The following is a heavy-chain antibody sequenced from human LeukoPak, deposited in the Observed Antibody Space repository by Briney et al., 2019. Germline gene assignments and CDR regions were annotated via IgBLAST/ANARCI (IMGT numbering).Heavy chain of an antibody. CDR3: ARTPSRYCSSTSCRGYYGMDV. CDR1: GYTFTSYD. J-gene: IGHJ6*02. D-gene: IGHD2-2*01. V-gene: IGHV1-8*01. Sequence: ASAKVSCKASGYTFTSYDINWVRQATGQGLEWMGWMNPNSGNTGYAQKFQGRVTMTRNTSISTAYMELSSLRSEDTAVYYCARTPSRYCSSTSCRGYYGMDVWGQGTTVTVSS. CDR2: MNPNSGNT.